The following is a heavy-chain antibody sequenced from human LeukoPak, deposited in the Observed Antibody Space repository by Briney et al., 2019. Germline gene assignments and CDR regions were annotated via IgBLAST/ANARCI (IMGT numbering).Heavy chain of an antibody. J-gene: IGHJ3*02. CDR1: GFTFSNYN. CDR2: ISSSSYTI. CDR3: ARVSSGSDAFDI. V-gene: IGHV3-48*04. Sequence: GGSLRLSCAASGFTFSNYNMNWVRRAPGKGLEWISYISSSSYTIYYADSVKGRFTISRDNAKNSLYLQMNSLRAEDTAVYYCARVSSGSDAFDIWGQGTMVTVSS. D-gene: IGHD6-19*01.